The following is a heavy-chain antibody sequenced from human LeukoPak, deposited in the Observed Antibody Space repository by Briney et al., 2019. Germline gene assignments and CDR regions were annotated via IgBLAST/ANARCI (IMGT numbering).Heavy chain of an antibody. J-gene: IGHJ4*02. V-gene: IGHV1-69*13. D-gene: IGHD4-17*01. CDR1: GGTFSSYA. CDR2: INPIFGTS. CDR3: ARNYGDSYFDY. Sequence: ASVKVSCKASGGTFSSYAISWVRQAPGQGLEWMGGINPIFGTSNYAQKFQGRVTITADESTSTAYMELSSLRSEDTAVYYCARNYGDSYFDYWGQGTLVTVSS.